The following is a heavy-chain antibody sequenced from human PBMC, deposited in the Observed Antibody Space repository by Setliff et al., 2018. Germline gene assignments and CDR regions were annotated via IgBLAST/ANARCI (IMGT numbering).Heavy chain of an antibody. CDR3: ARDRGAARPWVWFDP. D-gene: IGHD6-6*01. Sequence: PGGSLRLSCAASGFTFSSYSMNWVRQAPGKGLEWVSSISSKNSYIYHADSVKGRFTISRDNAKNSLYLQMNSLRAEDTAVYYCARDRGAARPWVWFDPWGQGTLVTVSS. CDR2: ISSKNSYI. V-gene: IGHV3-21*01. J-gene: IGHJ5*02. CDR1: GFTFSSYS.